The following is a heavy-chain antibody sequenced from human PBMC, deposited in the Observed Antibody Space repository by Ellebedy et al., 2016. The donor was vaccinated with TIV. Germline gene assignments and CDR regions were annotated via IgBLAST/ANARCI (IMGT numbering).Heavy chain of an antibody. Sequence: PGGSLRLSCIASGFTFSSCWMSWVRQAPGKGLEWVATIKQDGSVKYYVDSVKGRFTISRDNAKNSLYLQMNSLRAEDTAVYYCARYVRVDVWGQGTTVTVSS. CDR3: ARYVRVDV. V-gene: IGHV3-7*03. J-gene: IGHJ6*02. CDR1: GFTFSSCW. D-gene: IGHD3-16*01. CDR2: IKQDGSVK.